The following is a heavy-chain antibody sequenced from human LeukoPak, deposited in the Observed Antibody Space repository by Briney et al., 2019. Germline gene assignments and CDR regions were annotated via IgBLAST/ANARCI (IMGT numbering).Heavy chain of an antibody. Sequence: GGSLRPSCAASVFTFRSYCMSGVPQAPGEGLDWVGNVSVDGDAKYYVVSVKYPFTISRDNAKNYLYLQINSLRAEDTGIYFCASFKLGTLAFDYWGQGALVTVSS. D-gene: IGHD1-14*01. J-gene: IGHJ4*02. CDR2: VSVDGDAK. CDR1: VFTFRSYC. V-gene: IGHV3-7*01. CDR3: ASFKLGTLAFDY.